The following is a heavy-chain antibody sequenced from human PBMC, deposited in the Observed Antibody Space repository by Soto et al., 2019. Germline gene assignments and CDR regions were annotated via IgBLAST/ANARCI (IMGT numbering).Heavy chain of an antibody. CDR1: GFTFSSYA. Sequence: EVQLLESGGGLVQPGGSLRLSCAASGFTFSSYAMSWVRQAPGKGLEWVSAINNSGGSTYYADSVKGRFTISRDNSKNTLHLQMNSLRGEDMAVYYCARFSYISRGYLFDYWGLGTLVTVSS. CDR2: INNSGGST. V-gene: IGHV3-23*01. J-gene: IGHJ4*02. CDR3: ARFSYISRGYLFDY. D-gene: IGHD3-22*01.